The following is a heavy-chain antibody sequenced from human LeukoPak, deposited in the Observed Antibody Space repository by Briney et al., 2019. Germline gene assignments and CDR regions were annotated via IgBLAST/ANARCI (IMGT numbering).Heavy chain of an antibody. CDR2: INPNSGGT. CDR3: ARAVRDGYIDYYYYMDV. D-gene: IGHD5-24*01. CDR1: GYTFTSYG. J-gene: IGHJ6*03. V-gene: IGHV1-2*02. Sequence: GASVKVSCKASGYTFTSYGISWVRQAPGQGLEWMGWINPNSGGTNYAQKFQGRVTMTRDTSISTAYMELSRLRSDDTAVYYCARAVRDGYIDYYYYMDVWGKGTTVTVSS.